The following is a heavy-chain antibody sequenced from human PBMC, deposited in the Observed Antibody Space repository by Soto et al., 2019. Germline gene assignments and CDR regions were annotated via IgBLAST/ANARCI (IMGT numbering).Heavy chain of an antibody. CDR2: ISYEEGLTQ. J-gene: IGHJ4*02. CDR3: VRDGGLYNYLPGGY. CDR1: GFPFSAYG. D-gene: IGHD3-10*02. V-gene: IGHV3-30*01. Sequence: GGSLRLSCAASGFPFSAYGFHWVRQAPGKGLEWVAVISYEEGLTQHYGDSVKGRFTISRDNSRNTLYLQVTSLRAQDTAVYYCVRDGGLYNYLPGGYWGQGTPVTVSS.